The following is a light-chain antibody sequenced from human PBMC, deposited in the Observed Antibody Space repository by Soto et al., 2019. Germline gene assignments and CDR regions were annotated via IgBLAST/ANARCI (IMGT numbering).Light chain of an antibody. CDR1: QSLSRSS. CDR2: GAS. V-gene: IGKV3-20*01. Sequence: GLTQSPGTLSLSPGDRATLSCRASQSLSRSSLAWYQQKPGRAPRLLICGASSRATGIPDRFSGSGSGTDFTLTISRLEPEDFAVYYCQQYGSSPRTFGQGTKV. J-gene: IGKJ1*01. CDR3: QQYGSSPRT.